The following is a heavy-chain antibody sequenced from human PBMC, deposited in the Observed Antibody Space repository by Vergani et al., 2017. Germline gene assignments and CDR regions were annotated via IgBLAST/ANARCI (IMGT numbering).Heavy chain of an antibody. CDR1: GFTFSGSA. Sequence: DVHLAESGGGFFQPGGSLRLSCSASGFTFSGSAMHWVRQASGKGLEWVGRIRSKANSYATAYAASVKGRFTISRDDSKNTAYLQMNSLKTEDTAVYYCTRLGGVAGMGGDYWGQGTLVTVSS. CDR3: TRLGGVAGMGGDY. D-gene: IGHD6-19*01. CDR2: IRSKANSYAT. J-gene: IGHJ4*02. V-gene: IGHV3-73*02.